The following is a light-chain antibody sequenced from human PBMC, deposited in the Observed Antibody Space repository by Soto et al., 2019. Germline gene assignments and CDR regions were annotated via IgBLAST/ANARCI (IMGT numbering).Light chain of an antibody. CDR1: QSISSN. Sequence: EIVMTQSPATLSVSPGERATLSCRASQSISSNLAWYQQKPGQAPRLLMFRTSSRATGFPARFSGSGSGTEFNLTISSLQSEDFGVYSCQQYNNWPRATFGGGTKVDI. J-gene: IGKJ4*01. V-gene: IGKV3-15*01. CDR2: RTS. CDR3: QQYNNWPRAT.